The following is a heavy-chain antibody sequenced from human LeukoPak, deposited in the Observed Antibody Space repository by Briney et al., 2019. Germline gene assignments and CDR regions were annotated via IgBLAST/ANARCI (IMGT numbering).Heavy chain of an antibody. CDR1: GGTFSSYA. J-gene: IGHJ4*02. Sequence: SVKVSCKASGGTFSSYAISWVRRAPGQGLEWMGGIIPIFGTANYAQKFQGRVTVTADESTSTAYMELSSLRSEDTAVYYCARGLPIGYCSSTSCYTMGYWGQGTLVTVSS. D-gene: IGHD2-2*02. CDR3: ARGLPIGYCSSTSCYTMGY. V-gene: IGHV1-69*13. CDR2: IIPIFGTA.